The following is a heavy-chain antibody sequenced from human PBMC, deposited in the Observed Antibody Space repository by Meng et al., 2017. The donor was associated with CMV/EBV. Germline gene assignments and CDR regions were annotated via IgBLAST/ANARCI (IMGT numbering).Heavy chain of an antibody. Sequence: SETLSLTCTVSGGSINTYYWSWIRQPPGKGLEWIGEINHSGSTNYNPSLKSRVTISVDTSKNQFSLKLSSVTAADTAVYYCARSRYCSSTSCYRGNYYYYGMDVWGQGTTVTVSS. CDR2: INHSGST. D-gene: IGHD2-2*02. J-gene: IGHJ6*02. CDR3: ARSRYCSSTSCYRGNYYYYGMDV. CDR1: GGSINTYY. V-gene: IGHV4-34*01.